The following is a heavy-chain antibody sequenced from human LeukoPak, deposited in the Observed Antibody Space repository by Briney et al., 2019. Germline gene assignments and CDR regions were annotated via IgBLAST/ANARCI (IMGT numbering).Heavy chain of an antibody. CDR1: GASISSSTYY. CDR2: IYYSGST. Sequence: PSETLSLTCTVSGASISSSTYYWSWIRQPPGKGLEWIGSIYYSGSTYYNPSLKSRATISVDTSKNQFSLKLSSLTAADTAVYYCARRDGSYFDYWGQGTLVTVSS. V-gene: IGHV4-39*01. D-gene: IGHD1-26*01. J-gene: IGHJ4*02. CDR3: ARRDGSYFDY.